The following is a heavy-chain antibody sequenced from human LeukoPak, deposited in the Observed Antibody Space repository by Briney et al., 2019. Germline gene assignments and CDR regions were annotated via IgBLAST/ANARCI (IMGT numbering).Heavy chain of an antibody. CDR3: ARDQVVPAATYYYYYGMDV. Sequence: PGRSLRLSCAASGFTVSSNYMSWVRQAPGKGLEWVSVIYSGGSTYYADSVKGRFTISRDNSKNTLYLQMNSLRAEDTAVYYCARDQVVPAATYYYYYGMDVWGQGTTVTVSS. J-gene: IGHJ6*02. CDR1: GFTVSSNY. V-gene: IGHV3-66*01. D-gene: IGHD2-2*01. CDR2: IYSGGST.